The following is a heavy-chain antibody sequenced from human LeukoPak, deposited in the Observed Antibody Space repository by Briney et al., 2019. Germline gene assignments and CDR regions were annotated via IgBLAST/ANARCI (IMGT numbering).Heavy chain of an antibody. Sequence: PSETLSLTCAVYGGSFSGYYWNWIRQSPGKGLEWIGEINHSGSTKYNPSLKSRVTMSVDTSKNQFSLRLNSVTAADTAAYYCASRRFNYGFSTPLAYWGQGTLVTVSS. CDR3: ASRRFNYGFSTPLAY. CDR2: INHSGST. V-gene: IGHV4-34*01. D-gene: IGHD5-18*01. CDR1: GGSFSGYY. J-gene: IGHJ4*02.